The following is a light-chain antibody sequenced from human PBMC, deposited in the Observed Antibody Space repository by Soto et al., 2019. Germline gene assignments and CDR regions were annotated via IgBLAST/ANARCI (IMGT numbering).Light chain of an antibody. CDR1: QTVASNY. Sequence: EIVLTQSPGTLSLSPGERATLSCRATQTVASNYFAWYQQKPGQAPRLLMNGASSRATGVPDRFSGSGSGTDVTLTISRLEPEDFAVYYCQQYINSRWTFGQGTKVDI. V-gene: IGKV3-20*01. CDR2: GAS. CDR3: QQYINSRWT. J-gene: IGKJ1*01.